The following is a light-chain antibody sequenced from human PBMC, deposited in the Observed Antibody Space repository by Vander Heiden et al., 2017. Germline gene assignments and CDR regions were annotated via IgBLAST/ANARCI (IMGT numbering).Light chain of an antibody. CDR1: RSISSY. V-gene: IGKV3-11*01. Sequence: EIVLTQSPATLSLSPGERATLSCRASRSISSYLAWYQQKPGQPPRLLIYDTSNRATGIPVRFSGRGSGTDFTLTISSLEPDDFAVYFCQQRSKWPSATFGGGTKVEIK. CDR3: QQRSKWPSAT. J-gene: IGKJ4*01. CDR2: DTS.